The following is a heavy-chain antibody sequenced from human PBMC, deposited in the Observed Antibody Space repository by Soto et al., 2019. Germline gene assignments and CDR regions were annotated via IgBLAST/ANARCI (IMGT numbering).Heavy chain of an antibody. Sequence: QVQLQESGPGLVKPSQTLSLTCTVSGGSISSGGYYWNWIRQHPGKGLEWIGYIYYSGSTYYNPSPKSRVTISVDTSKNQFSLKLSSVPAADTAVYYCARGVTLVRGVIHTPYFDYWGQGALVTVSS. CDR3: ARGVTLVRGVIHTPYFDY. D-gene: IGHD3-10*01. J-gene: IGHJ4*02. V-gene: IGHV4-31*03. CDR2: IYYSGST. CDR1: GGSISSGGYY.